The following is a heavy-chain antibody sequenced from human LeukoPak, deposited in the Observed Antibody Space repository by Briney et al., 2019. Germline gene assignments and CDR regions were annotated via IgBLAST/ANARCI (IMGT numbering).Heavy chain of an antibody. J-gene: IGHJ4*02. CDR2: IKQDGSEK. CDR1: GFTFSSYW. V-gene: IGHV3-7*01. D-gene: IGHD3-22*01. Sequence: GGSLRLSCAASGFTFSSYWMSWVRQAPGKGLEWVANIKQDGSEKYYVDSVKGRFTISRDNAKNSLYLQMNSLRAEDTAVYYCARALGIGYYDSGGYYFDYWGQGTLVTVSS. CDR3: ARALGIGYYDSGGYYFDY.